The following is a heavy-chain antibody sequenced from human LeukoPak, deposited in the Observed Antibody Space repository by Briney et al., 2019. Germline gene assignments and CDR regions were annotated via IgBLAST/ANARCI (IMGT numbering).Heavy chain of an antibody. CDR3: ARAAPYYDKYFQH. D-gene: IGHD3-22*01. CDR2: INPSGFTT. Sequence: ASVNVSFTASGYTFTVYYIHWVRQAPGQGLEWMGMINPSGFTTTYTQKFQGRVAITRDMSTTTVYMQLSSLRSGDTAVYYCARAAPYYDKYFQHWGQGTLVTVSS. J-gene: IGHJ1*01. CDR1: GYTFTVYY. V-gene: IGHV1-46*01.